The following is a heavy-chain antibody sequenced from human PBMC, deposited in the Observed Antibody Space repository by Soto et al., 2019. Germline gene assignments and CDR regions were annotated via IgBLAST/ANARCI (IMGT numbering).Heavy chain of an antibody. Sequence: SETLSLTCAVSGGSISSGGYSWSWIRQPPGKGLEWIGSIYYSGSTYYNPSLKSRVTISVDTSKNQFSLKLSSVTAADTAVYYCEVKGVMVRGVALDYWGQGTLVTVSS. D-gene: IGHD3-10*01. V-gene: IGHV4-30-2*03. CDR1: GGSISSGGYS. J-gene: IGHJ4*02. CDR3: EVKGVMVRGVALDY. CDR2: IYYSGST.